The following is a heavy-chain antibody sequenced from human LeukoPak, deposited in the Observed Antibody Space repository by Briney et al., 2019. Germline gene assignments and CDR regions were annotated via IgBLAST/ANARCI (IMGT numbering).Heavy chain of an antibody. CDR3: ASLVGATLRGLFDY. Sequence: ASVKVSCKASGYTFTGYYMHWVRQAPGQGLEWMGWINPNSGGTNYAQKFQGRVTMTRDTSISTAYMELSRLRSDDAAVYYCASLVGATLRGLFDYWGQGTLVTVSS. D-gene: IGHD1-26*01. V-gene: IGHV1-2*02. J-gene: IGHJ4*02. CDR1: GYTFTGYY. CDR2: INPNSGGT.